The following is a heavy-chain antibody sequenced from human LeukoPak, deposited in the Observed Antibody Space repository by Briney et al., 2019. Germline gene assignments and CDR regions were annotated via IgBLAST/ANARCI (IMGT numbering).Heavy chain of an antibody. V-gene: IGHV1-2*02. CDR2: INPNSGGT. J-gene: IGHJ4*02. D-gene: IGHD5-18*01. CDR1: GYTFTGYY. Sequence: ASVKISCKASGYTFTGYYMHWVRQAPGQGLELMGWINPNSGGTNYAQKFQGRVTMTRDTSISTAYIELRRLRSDDTAVYYCAREGRVDSAVVLFDYWGQGTLVTVSS. CDR3: AREGRVDSAVVLFDY.